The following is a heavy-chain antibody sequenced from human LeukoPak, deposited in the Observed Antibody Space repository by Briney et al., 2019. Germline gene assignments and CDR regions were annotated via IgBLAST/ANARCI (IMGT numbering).Heavy chain of an antibody. Sequence: GGSLRLSCAASGFTFSSYWMSWVRQAPGKGLEWVANIKQDGSEQYYVDSVKGRFTIPRDNAKNSLFLQMNSLRGEDTAVYYCTREYLTVSYFDYWGQGTLVTVSS. CDR2: IKQDGSEQ. CDR1: GFTFSSYW. D-gene: IGHD4-11*01. J-gene: IGHJ4*02. V-gene: IGHV3-7*05. CDR3: TREYLTVSYFDY.